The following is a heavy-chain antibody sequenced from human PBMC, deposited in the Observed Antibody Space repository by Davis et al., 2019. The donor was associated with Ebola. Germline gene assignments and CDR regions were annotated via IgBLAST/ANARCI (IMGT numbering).Heavy chain of an antibody. Sequence: PGGSLRLSCAASGFTFSDYYMSWVRQAPGKGLEWISCINHSGDSIFYADFVKGRFAMSRDNAKNFLYLQLSSLRADDTAMYYCARNSAPPDYWGQGALVTVSS. CDR3: ARNSAPPDY. D-gene: IGHD6-6*01. CDR2: INHSGDSI. V-gene: IGHV3-11*01. CDR1: GFTFSDYY. J-gene: IGHJ4*02.